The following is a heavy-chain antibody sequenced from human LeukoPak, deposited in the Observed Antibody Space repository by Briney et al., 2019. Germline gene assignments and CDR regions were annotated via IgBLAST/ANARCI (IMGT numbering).Heavy chain of an antibody. CDR1: GFTFSSYS. D-gene: IGHD6-19*01. CDR3: ARDNPWLVRGFDY. J-gene: IGHJ4*02. CDR2: ISSSSSYI. V-gene: IGHV3-21*01. Sequence: PGGSLRLSCAASGFTFSSYSMNWVRQAPGKGLEWVSSISSSSSYIYYADSVKGRFTISRDNAKNSLYLQMNSLRAEDTAVYYCARDNPWLVRGFDYWGQGTLVTVSS.